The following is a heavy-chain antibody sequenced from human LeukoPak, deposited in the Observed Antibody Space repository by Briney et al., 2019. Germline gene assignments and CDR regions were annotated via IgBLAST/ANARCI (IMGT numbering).Heavy chain of an antibody. Sequence: GGSLRPSSAASGFTFSTYAMSWVRRAPGKGLEWVSAVSGSGSSAYYADSVKGRFTISRDNSKNTLYLQMNSLRAEDTAVYYCAKDTLGGVSGTNYSDHWRQGSLVTVSS. D-gene: IGHD1-26*01. CDR3: AKDTLGGVSGTNYSDH. CDR1: GFTFSTYA. J-gene: IGHJ4*02. V-gene: IGHV3-23*01. CDR2: VSGSGSSA.